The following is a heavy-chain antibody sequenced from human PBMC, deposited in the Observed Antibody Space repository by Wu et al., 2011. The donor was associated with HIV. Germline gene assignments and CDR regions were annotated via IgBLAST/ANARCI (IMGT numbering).Heavy chain of an antibody. CDR3: ARSRWENGDYRAFDI. D-gene: IGHD4-17*01. CDR2: IIAIYDTT. CDR1: GGTFNTYS. V-gene: IGHV1-69*14. Sequence: QVQLVQSGAEVKKPGSSVKVSCKASGGTFNTYSITWVRQAPGHRLEWMGRIIAIYDTTNYAQNFQGRLTITADKATSTAYMELSNLRSEDTAIYYCARSRWENGDYRAFDIWGQGQWSPSLQ. J-gene: IGHJ3*02.